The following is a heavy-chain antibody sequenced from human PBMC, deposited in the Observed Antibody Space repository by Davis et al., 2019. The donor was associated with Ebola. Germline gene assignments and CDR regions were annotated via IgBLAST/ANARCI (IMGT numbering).Heavy chain of an antibody. V-gene: IGHV1-46*01. J-gene: IGHJ5*02. CDR2: INPSGGST. CDR1: GYTFTRYN. CDR3: ARHGRQWLVTQLANNWFDP. Sequence: ASVKVSCKASGYTFTRYNMHWVRQAPGQGLEWMGIINPSGGSTSYAQKFQGRVTITADKSTSTAYMELSSLRSEDTAVYYCARHGRQWLVTQLANNWFDPWGQGTLVTVSS. D-gene: IGHD6-19*01.